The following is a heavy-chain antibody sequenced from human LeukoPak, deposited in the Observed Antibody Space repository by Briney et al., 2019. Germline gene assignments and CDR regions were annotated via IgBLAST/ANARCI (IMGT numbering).Heavy chain of an antibody. CDR2: MYPGASDT. D-gene: IGHD3-16*01. J-gene: IGHJ4*02. CDR3: ARSGPRAQTFNYGVGYFDY. CDR1: GYSFTSYW. Sequence: GESLKISCKASGYSFTSYWLGWVRQMPGKGLEWMGIMYPGASDTRYSPSFQGQVTISADKSISTAYLQWSSLKASDTAMYYCARSGPRAQTFNYGVGYFDYWGQGTLVTVSS. V-gene: IGHV5-51*01.